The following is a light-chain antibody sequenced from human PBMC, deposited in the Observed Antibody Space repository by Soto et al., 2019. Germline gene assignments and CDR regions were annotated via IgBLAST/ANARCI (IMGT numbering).Light chain of an antibody. J-gene: IGLJ1*01. CDR1: SSDVGGYNY. CDR2: DVS. Sequence: ALTQPASVSGSPGQSITISCTGTSSDVGGYNYVSWYQHHPGKAPKLMIYDVSNRPSGVSNRFSGSKSGNAASLTISGLQPEDEADYYCSSYTTSNTRQIVFGTGTKVTVL. CDR3: SSYTTSNTRQIV. V-gene: IGLV2-14*03.